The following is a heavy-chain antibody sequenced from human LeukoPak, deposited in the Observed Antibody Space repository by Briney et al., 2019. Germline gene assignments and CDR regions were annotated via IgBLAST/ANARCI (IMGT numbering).Heavy chain of an antibody. D-gene: IGHD7-27*01. J-gene: IGHJ4*02. CDR2: ISGSGGST. CDR1: GDLFSAYH. V-gene: IGHV3-23*01. Sequence: PSETLSLTCTVSGDLFSAYHWNWIRQAPGKGLEWVSAISGSGGSTYYADSVKGRFTISRDNSKNTLYLQMNSLRAEDTAVYYCATGDRAYDYWGQGTLVTVSS. CDR3: ATGDRAYDY.